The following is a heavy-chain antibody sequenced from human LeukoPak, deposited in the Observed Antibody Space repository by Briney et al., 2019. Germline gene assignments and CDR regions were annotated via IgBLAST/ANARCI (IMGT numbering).Heavy chain of an antibody. V-gene: IGHV3-23*01. D-gene: IGHD3-10*01. CDR3: AKDTMVRGVIRFDY. CDR1: GFTFSSYA. Sequence: PGGSLRLSCAASGFTFSSYAMSWVRQAPGKGLEWVSTISGSGGSTYYADCVKGRFTISRDNSKNTLYLQMNSLRAEDTAVYYCAKDTMVRGVIRFDYWGQGTLVTVSS. J-gene: IGHJ4*02. CDR2: ISGSGGST.